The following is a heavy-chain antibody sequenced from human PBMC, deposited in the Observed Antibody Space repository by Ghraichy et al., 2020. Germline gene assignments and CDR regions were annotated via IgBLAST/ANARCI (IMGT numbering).Heavy chain of an antibody. Sequence: SQTLSLTCAISGDSVSSNSVAWSCIRQSPSRGLEWLGRTYYRSKWYSDYTISVKGRVTINPDTSKNQFSLQLNSVTPEDTAVYYCARSHYRDYSFVFDSWGQGTLVTVSS. CDR2: TYYRSKWYS. J-gene: IGHJ4*02. D-gene: IGHD4-17*01. CDR1: GDSVSSNSVA. V-gene: IGHV6-1*01. CDR3: ARSHYRDYSFVFDS.